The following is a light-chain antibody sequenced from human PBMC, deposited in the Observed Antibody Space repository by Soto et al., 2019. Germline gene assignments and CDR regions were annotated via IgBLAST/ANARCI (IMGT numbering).Light chain of an antibody. CDR1: SSDVGSYNL. CDR3: CSDAGINTCPYV. J-gene: IGLJ1*01. V-gene: IGLV2-23*01. Sequence: QSALTQPASVSGSPGQSITISCTGTSSDVGSYNLVSWYQQHPGKAPKLMIYEGSKRPSGVSNRFSGSKSGNTASLTISGLQAEDEADYYCCSDAGINTCPYVVGTGTKVTV. CDR2: EGS.